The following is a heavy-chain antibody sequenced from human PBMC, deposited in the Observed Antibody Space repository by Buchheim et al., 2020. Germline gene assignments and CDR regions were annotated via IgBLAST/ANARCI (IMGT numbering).Heavy chain of an antibody. Sequence: EVRLMESGGGLVQPGGSLRLSCAVSGFSFRSYAMSWVRQAPGKGLECVSVIGVNGDTTNYADSVKGRFTISRDKSKSTLYLQLNSLRAEDTAVYYCAKWGYRYGSVPGDYYYALDVWGQGTT. J-gene: IGHJ6*02. D-gene: IGHD5-18*01. CDR1: GFSFRSYA. CDR3: AKWGYRYGSVPGDYYYALDV. V-gene: IGHV3-23*01. CDR2: IGVNGDTT.